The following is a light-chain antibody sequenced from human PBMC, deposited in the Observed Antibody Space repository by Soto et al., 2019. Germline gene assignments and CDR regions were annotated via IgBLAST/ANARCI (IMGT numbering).Light chain of an antibody. CDR2: GAS. CDR3: QQYNNWRQT. Sequence: EIVLTQSPGTLSLSPGARAPLSCRASQSVNSLFFGWHQQKPGQAPRLLLYGASARATGVPARFSGSGSGTQFTLTISSLQSEDFAVYYCQQYNNWRQTFGQGTKVDIK. CDR1: QSVNSLF. J-gene: IGKJ1*01. V-gene: IGKV3-15*01.